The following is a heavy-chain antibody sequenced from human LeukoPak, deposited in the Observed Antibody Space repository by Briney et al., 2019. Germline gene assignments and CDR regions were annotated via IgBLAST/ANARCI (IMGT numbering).Heavy chain of an antibody. Sequence: GGSLRLSCAASGFTFDDYAMHWVRQAPGKGLEWVSGISWNSGSIGYADSVKGRFTISRDNAKNSLYLQMNSLRAEDTAVYYCARESLPYYFDYWGQGTLVTVSS. V-gene: IGHV3-9*01. CDR2: ISWNSGSI. CDR3: ARESLPYYFDY. J-gene: IGHJ4*02. CDR1: GFTFDDYA.